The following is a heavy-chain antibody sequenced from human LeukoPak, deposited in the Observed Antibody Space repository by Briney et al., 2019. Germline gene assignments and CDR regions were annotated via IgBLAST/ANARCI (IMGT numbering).Heavy chain of an antibody. CDR1: GFTFTVYA. J-gene: IGHJ6*02. V-gene: IGHV3-23*01. Sequence: GGSLRLSCAASGFTFTVYAMTWVRQAPGKGLEWVSGISNSGSSTYYADSVKGRFTISRDNSKNTLYLQLSSLGAEDTAVYYCANTMLWGSYNMDVWGQGTTVPVSS. CDR3: ANTMLWGSYNMDV. D-gene: IGHD3-10*01. CDR2: ISNSGSST.